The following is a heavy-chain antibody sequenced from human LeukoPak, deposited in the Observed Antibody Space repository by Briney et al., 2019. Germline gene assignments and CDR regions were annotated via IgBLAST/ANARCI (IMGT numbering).Heavy chain of an antibody. CDR1: GFTFSSYA. CDR3: AKDYYGSGSCQFDY. D-gene: IGHD3-10*01. V-gene: IGHV3-23*01. CDR2: ISGSGGST. J-gene: IGHJ4*02. Sequence: GGSLRLSCAASGFTFSSYAMSWARQAPGKGLEWVSAISGSGGSTYYADSVKGRFTISRDNSKNTLYLQMNSLRAEDTAVYYCAKDYYGSGSCQFDYWGQGTLVTVSS.